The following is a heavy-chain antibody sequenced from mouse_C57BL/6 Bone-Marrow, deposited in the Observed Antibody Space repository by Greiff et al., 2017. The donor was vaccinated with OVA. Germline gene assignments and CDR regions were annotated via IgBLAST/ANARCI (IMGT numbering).Heavy chain of an antibody. Sequence: QVQLKESGAELARPGASVKLSCKASGYTFTSYGISWVKQRTGQGLEWIGEIYPRSGNTYYNEKFKGKATLTADKSSSTSYMELRSLTSEDSAVYFCARNYYGSSFGPYYFDYWGQGTTLTVSS. CDR3: ARNYYGSSFGPYYFDY. V-gene: IGHV1-81*01. J-gene: IGHJ2*01. D-gene: IGHD1-1*01. CDR2: IYPRSGNT. CDR1: GYTFTSYG.